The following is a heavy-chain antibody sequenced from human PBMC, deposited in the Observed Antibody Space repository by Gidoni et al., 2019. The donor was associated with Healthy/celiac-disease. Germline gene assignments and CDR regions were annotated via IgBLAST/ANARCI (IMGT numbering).Heavy chain of an antibody. CDR2: IWYDGSNK. CDR1: GFTFSSYG. D-gene: IGHD2-15*01. Sequence: QVQLVESGGGVVQPGRSLRLSCAASGFTFSSYGMHWVRQAPGKGLEWVAVIWYDGSNKYYADSVKGRFTISRDNSKNTLYLQMNSLRAEDTAVYYCARDRTCSGGSCYSADYWGQGTLVTVSS. CDR3: ARDRTCSGGSCYSADY. V-gene: IGHV3-33*01. J-gene: IGHJ4*02.